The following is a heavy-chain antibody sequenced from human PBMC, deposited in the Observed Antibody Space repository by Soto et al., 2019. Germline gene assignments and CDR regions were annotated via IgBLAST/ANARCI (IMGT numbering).Heavy chain of an antibody. D-gene: IGHD5-12*01. J-gene: IGHJ6*02. V-gene: IGHV1-18*01. CDR2: ISAYNGNT. CDR3: ARSGYSYGLHYYGMDV. CDR1: GYTFTSYG. Sequence: QVQLVQSGAEVKKPGASVKVSCKASGYTFTSYGISWVRQAPGQGLEWMGWISAYNGNTNYAQKLQGRVTMTTDTSTSTAYMALRSLRSDDTAVYYCARSGYSYGLHYYGMDVWGQGTTVTVSS.